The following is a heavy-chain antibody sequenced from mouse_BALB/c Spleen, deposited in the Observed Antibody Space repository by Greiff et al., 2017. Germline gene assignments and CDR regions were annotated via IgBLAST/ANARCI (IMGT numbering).Heavy chain of an antibody. J-gene: IGHJ4*01. CDR3: ARANDGDAMDY. CDR1: GFSLTGYG. V-gene: IGHV2-6-7*01. D-gene: IGHD2-12*01. Sequence: QVQLKQSGPGLVAPSQSLSITCTVSGFSLTGYGVNWVRQPPGKGLEWLGMIWGDGSTDYNSALKSRLSISKDNTKSQVFLKMSSLQTDDTARYYCARANDGDAMDYWGQGTSVTVSS. CDR2: IWGDGST.